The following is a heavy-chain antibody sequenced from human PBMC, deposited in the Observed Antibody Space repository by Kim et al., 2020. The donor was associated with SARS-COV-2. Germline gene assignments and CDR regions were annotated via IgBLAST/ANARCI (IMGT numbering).Heavy chain of an antibody. Sequence: GESLKISCQVSGYSFPLYWIGWLRQMPGKGLEYVGIIYPGESDVRYSPSFQGQVTITADKSISTTFLQWSGLKASDTAVYYCARLPSYGYNDAFDIWGQGTMVTVSS. CDR2: IYPGESDV. D-gene: IGHD5-18*01. CDR1: GYSFPLYW. V-gene: IGHV5-51*01. J-gene: IGHJ3*02. CDR3: ARLPSYGYNDAFDI.